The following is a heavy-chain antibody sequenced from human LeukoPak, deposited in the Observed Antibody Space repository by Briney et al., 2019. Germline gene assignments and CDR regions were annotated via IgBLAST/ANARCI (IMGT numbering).Heavy chain of an antibody. D-gene: IGHD3-10*01. CDR1: GFTFSSYD. CDR2: IGTAGDT. CDR3: ARGTMAYYGSGSIDY. J-gene: IGHJ4*02. V-gene: IGHV3-13*01. Sequence: GGSLRLSCAASGFTFSSYDMHWVRQAPGKGLEWVSAIGTAGDTYYPGSVKGRFTISRENAKNSLYLQMNSLRAGDTAVYYCARGTMAYYGSGSIDYWGQGTLVTVSS.